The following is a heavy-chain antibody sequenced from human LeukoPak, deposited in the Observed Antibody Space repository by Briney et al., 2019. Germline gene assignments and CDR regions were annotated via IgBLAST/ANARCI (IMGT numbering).Heavy chain of an antibody. J-gene: IGHJ4*02. CDR1: GFTFSGHN. V-gene: IGHV3-30*02. D-gene: IGHD7-27*01. CDR2: IGPDGRDQ. CDR3: ARDLMWGFDN. Sequence: GGSLRLSCAASGFTFSGHNMHWVRQTPGVGLEWVAIIGPDGRDQHCTDSVKGRFTISRDNSKNTLYLQLNSLRDEDTGLYFCARDLMWGFDNWGRGTLVTVSS.